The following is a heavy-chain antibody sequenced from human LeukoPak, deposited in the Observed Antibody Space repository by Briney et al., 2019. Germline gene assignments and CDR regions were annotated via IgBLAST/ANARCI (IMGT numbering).Heavy chain of an antibody. D-gene: IGHD2-15*01. CDR2: IKSDGSST. Sequence: GGSLRLSCAASGFTFSSYWMHWVRQAPGKGLVWVSRIKSDGSSTSYADSVKGRFTISRDNAKNTLYLQMNSLRAEDTAVYYCARCVFSGVVAAQHEFDDWGQGTLVTVSS. CDR1: GFTFSSYW. V-gene: IGHV3-74*01. CDR3: ARCVFSGVVAAQHEFDD. J-gene: IGHJ4*02.